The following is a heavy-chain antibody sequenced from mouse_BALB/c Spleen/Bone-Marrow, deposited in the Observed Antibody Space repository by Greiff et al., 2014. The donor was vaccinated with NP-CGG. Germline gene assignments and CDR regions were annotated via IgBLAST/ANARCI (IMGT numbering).Heavy chain of an antibody. Sequence: QVQLQQSGAELMKPGASVKISCKATGYTFSSYWIEWVRQRPGHGLEWIGEILPGGGTTNYNEKFKGKAKFTADTSSNTAYMQFSSLTSEDSAVYYCARDYRYDYAMDYWGQGTSVTVSS. J-gene: IGHJ4*01. D-gene: IGHD2-14*01. CDR2: ILPGGGTT. CDR3: ARDYRYDYAMDY. CDR1: GYTFSSYW. V-gene: IGHV1-9*01.